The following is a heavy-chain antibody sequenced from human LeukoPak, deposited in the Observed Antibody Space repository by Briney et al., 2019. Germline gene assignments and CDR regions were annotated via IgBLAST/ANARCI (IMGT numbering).Heavy chain of an antibody. D-gene: IGHD6-13*01. CDR3: ARVSKYSSSLFFYY. CDR1: GFTFSSYS. J-gene: IGHJ4*02. CDR2: ISSSSTYI. V-gene: IGHV3-21*01. Sequence: GGSLRLSCAASGFTFSSYSMNWVRQAPGKGLEWVSSISSSSTYIYYADSVKGRFTISRDNAKNSLYLQMNSLRAEDTAVYYCARVSKYSSSLFFYYWGQGTLVTVSS.